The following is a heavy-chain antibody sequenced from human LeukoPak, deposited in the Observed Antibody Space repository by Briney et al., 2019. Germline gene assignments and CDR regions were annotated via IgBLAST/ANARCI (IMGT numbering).Heavy chain of an antibody. CDR1: GYTFTSYG. V-gene: IGHV1-18*01. D-gene: IGHD3-16*01. Sequence: ASVTVSCKASGYTFTSYGISWVRQAPGQGLEWMGWISAYNGNTNYAQKLQGRVTMTTDTSTSTAYMELRSLRSDDTAVYYCARDLGDYVWGSKGYYFDYWGQGTLVTVSS. CDR2: ISAYNGNT. CDR3: ARDLGDYVWGSKGYYFDY. J-gene: IGHJ4*02.